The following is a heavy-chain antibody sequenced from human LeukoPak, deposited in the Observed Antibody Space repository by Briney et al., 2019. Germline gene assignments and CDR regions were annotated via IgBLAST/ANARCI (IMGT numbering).Heavy chain of an antibody. CDR3: ARDPYGKNWFDP. CDR2: IYTSGST. J-gene: IGHJ5*02. Sequence: SQTLSLTCIVSGGSISSGSYYWSWIRQPAGKGLEWIGRIYTSGSTNYNPSLKSRVTISVDTSKNQFSLKLSSVTAADTAVYYCARDPYGKNWFDPWGQGTLVTVSS. CDR1: GGSISSGSYY. V-gene: IGHV4-61*02. D-gene: IGHD2-8*01.